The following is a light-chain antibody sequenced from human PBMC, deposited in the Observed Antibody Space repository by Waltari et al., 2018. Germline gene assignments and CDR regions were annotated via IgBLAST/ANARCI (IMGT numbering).Light chain of an antibody. CDR2: DAS. CDR3: QQYENLPLT. J-gene: IGKJ3*01. Sequence: DIRMTQSPSPLSASIGDRVTITCQASQDIRHYLNWYQQKPGKVPKLLIYDASNFESGVPSRFSGAGSGTDFTLTISSLQAEDVATYYCQQYENLPLTFGPGTKVDIK. V-gene: IGKV1-33*01. CDR1: QDIRHY.